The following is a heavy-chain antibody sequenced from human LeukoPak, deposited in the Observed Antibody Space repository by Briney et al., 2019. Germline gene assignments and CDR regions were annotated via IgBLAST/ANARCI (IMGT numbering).Heavy chain of an antibody. CDR3: ARGGIDIVVVPAALDY. D-gene: IGHD2-2*01. Sequence: ASVKVSCKASGYTFTGYYMHWVRQAPGQGLEWMGWINPDSGGTNYAQKFQGRVTMTRDTFISTAYMELSRLRSDDTAVYYCARGGIDIVVVPAALDYWGQGTLVTVSS. CDR2: INPDSGGT. CDR1: GYTFTGYY. V-gene: IGHV1-2*02. J-gene: IGHJ4*02.